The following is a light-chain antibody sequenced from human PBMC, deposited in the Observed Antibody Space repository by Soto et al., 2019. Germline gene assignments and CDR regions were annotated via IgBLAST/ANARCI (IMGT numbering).Light chain of an antibody. CDR2: GAS. Sequence: ETVMTQSPATLSVSPGKRATLSCRASRSVSSNLAWYQQKPGQAPRLLIYGASTRATGIPARFSGGGSGTAFTLTISSLQSEDAAVYHCQQYYNWSPLTFGGRTKVEIK. CDR3: QQYYNWSPLT. V-gene: IGKV3-15*01. J-gene: IGKJ4*01. CDR1: RSVSSN.